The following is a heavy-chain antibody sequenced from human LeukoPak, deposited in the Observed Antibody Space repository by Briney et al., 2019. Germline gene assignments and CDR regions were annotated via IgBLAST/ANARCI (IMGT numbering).Heavy chain of an antibody. CDR3: ARVVVAATVWYFDL. CDR1: GYTFTSYD. V-gene: IGHV1-8*03. D-gene: IGHD2-15*01. J-gene: IGHJ2*01. CDR2: MNPNSGNT. Sequence: ASVKVSCKASGYTFTSYDINWVRQATGQGLEWMGWMNPNSGNTGYAQKFQGRVTITRNTSISTAYMELSSLRSEDTAVYYCARVVVAATVWYFDLWGRGTRVTVSS.